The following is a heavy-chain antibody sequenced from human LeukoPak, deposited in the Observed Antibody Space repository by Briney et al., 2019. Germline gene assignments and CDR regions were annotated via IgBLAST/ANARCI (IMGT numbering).Heavy chain of an antibody. D-gene: IGHD1-1*01. V-gene: IGHV3-53*01. CDR1: GFTVSSYY. CDR3: ARGGVNYWNPRY. Sequence: GGSLRLSCVASGFTVSSYYMSWARQAPGKGLEWVSLLYTGGTTYYADSVEGRFTISRDDSKNTIYLQMNTLRAEDTAVYYCARGGVNYWNPRYWGQGTLVTVSS. CDR2: LYTGGTT. J-gene: IGHJ4*02.